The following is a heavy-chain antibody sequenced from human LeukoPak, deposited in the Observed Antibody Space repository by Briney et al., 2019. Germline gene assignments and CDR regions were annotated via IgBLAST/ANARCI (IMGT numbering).Heavy chain of an antibody. CDR2: INPNSGGT. J-gene: IGHJ6*03. Sequence: GASVKVSCKASGYTFTGHYMHWVRQAPGQGLEWMGWINPNSGGTNYAQKFQGKVTMTRDTSISTAYMELSRLRSDDTAVYYCARSDYHYYYMDVWGKGTTVTVSS. CDR3: ARSDYHYYYMDV. V-gene: IGHV1-2*02. CDR1: GYTFTGHY.